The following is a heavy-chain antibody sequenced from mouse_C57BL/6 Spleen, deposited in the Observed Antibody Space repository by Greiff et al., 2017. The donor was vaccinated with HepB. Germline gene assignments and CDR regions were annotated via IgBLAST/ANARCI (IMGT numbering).Heavy chain of an antibody. CDR3: ARDHYDYGYFDY. CDR2: ISYSGST. D-gene: IGHD2-4*01. Sequence: EVHLVESGPGMVKPSQSLSLTCTVTGYSITSGYDWHWIRHFPGNKLEWMGYISYSGSTNYNPSLKSRISITHDTSKNHFFLKLNSVTTEDTATYYCARDHYDYGYFDYWGQGTTLTVSS. CDR1: GYSITSGYD. V-gene: IGHV3-1*01. J-gene: IGHJ2*01.